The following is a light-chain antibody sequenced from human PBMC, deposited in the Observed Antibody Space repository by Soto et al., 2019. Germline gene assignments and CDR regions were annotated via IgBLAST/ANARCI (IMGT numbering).Light chain of an antibody. CDR1: QSVSSN. CDR3: QQYNHWPPWT. V-gene: IGKV3-15*01. J-gene: IGKJ1*01. CDR2: GAS. Sequence: EIVMTQSPATLSVSPGERATLSCRASQSVSSNLAWYQQKPGQAPRLLIYGASTRATGIPARFSGSGSGTEFTLTISSLQSEDFAFYYCQQYNHWPPWTFGQGTKVEIK.